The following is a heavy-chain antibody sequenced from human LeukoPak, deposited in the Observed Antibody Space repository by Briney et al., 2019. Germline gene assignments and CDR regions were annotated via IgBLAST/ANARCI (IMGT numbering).Heavy chain of an antibody. D-gene: IGHD2-2*01. Sequence: PSETLSLTCTVSGGSISSGGYYWSWIRQHPGKGLEWIGYIYYSGSTHYNPSLKSRVTISVDTSKNQFSLKLSSVTAADTAVYYCAREGYCSSTSCYGDPWGFDYWGQGTLVTVSS. V-gene: IGHV4-31*03. CDR1: GGSISSGGYY. CDR2: IYYSGST. CDR3: AREGYCSSTSCYGDPWGFDY. J-gene: IGHJ4*02.